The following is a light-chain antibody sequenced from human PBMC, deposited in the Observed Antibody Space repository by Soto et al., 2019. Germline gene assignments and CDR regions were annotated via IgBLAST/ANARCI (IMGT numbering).Light chain of an antibody. Sequence: SYELTQPLSVSVALGQTARITCGGTNIGNKNVHWYQQRPGQAPVLVIYRDFNRPSGIPERFSGSNAVNTATLTISRAQAGDEADYYCQVWDSGTVVFGVGTKVTVL. CDR3: QVWDSGTVV. CDR2: RDF. J-gene: IGLJ2*01. CDR1: NIGNKN. V-gene: IGLV3-9*01.